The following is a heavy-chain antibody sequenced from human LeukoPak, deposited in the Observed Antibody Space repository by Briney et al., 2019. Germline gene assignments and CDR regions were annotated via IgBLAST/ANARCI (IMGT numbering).Heavy chain of an antibody. J-gene: IGHJ3*02. Sequence: GGSLRLSCAASGFTFRTYSMHWVRQAPGKGLEWVAVVSFDGSNKYYVDSVKGRFTISRDNAKNSLYLQMNSLRAEDTAVYYCARELNDAFDIWGQGTMVTVSS. CDR2: VSFDGSNK. CDR1: GFTFRTYS. CDR3: ARELNDAFDI. V-gene: IGHV3-30*04.